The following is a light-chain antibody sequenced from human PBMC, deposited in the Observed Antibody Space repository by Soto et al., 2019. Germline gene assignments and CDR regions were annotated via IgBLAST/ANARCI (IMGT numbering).Light chain of an antibody. J-gene: IGLJ3*02. CDR1: SSNIGSNY. V-gene: IGLV1-47*01. CDR2: RNN. CDR3: AAWDDSLSGWV. Sequence: QSVLTQPPSASGTPGQRVTISCSGSSSNIGSNYVYWYQQLPGTAPKLLIYRNNQRPSRVPDRFSGSKSGTSASLAISGLRSEDGADYYCAAWDDSLSGWVFGGGTKLTVL.